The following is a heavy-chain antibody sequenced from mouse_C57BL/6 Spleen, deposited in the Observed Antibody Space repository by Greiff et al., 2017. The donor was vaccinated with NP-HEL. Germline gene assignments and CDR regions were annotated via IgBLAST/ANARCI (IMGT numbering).Heavy chain of an antibody. J-gene: IGHJ4*01. V-gene: IGHV5-17*01. D-gene: IGHD1-1*01. Sequence: EVKLMESGGGLVKPGGSLKLSCAASGFTFSDYGMHWVRQAPEKGLEWVAYISSGSSTIYYADTVKGRFTISRDNAKNTLFLQMTSLRSEDTAMYYCARTVGPYYAMDYWGQGTSVTVSS. CDR3: ARTVGPYYAMDY. CDR2: ISSGSSTI. CDR1: GFTFSDYG.